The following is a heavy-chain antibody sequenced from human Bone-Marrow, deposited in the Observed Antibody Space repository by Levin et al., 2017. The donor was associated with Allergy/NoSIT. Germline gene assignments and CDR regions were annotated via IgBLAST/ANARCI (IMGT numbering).Heavy chain of an antibody. J-gene: IGHJ4*02. V-gene: IGHV3-15*01. CDR2: IKSKTDGGTT. D-gene: IGHD3-3*01. CDR3: TTRYYDFWSGLDY. Sequence: GGSLRLSCAASGFTFSNAWMSWVRQAPGKGLEWVGRIKSKTDGGTTDYAAPVKGRFTISRDDSKNTLYLQMNSLKTEDTAVYYCTTRYYDFWSGLDYWGQGTLVTVSS. CDR1: GFTFSNAW.